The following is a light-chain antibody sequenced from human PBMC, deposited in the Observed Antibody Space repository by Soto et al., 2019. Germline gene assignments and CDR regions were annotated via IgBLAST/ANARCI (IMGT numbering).Light chain of an antibody. V-gene: IGKV1-5*01. CDR2: DAS. CDR1: QSISTW. CDR3: QQYKSYPLT. Sequence: PMTQSPSTLSASVGARVTITCRASQSISTWLAWYQQKQGKAPKLLIYDASSLESAVPSRFSDSESGTELTINFSGLQPDDCATYYGQQYKSYPLTFGGGTKVDNK. J-gene: IGKJ4*01.